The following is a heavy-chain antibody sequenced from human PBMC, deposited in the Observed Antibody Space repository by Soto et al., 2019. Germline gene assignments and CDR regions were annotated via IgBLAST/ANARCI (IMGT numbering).Heavy chain of an antibody. CDR3: AKEGSIVVVPATWFDP. V-gene: IGHV3-23*01. CDR2: ISGSGGST. D-gene: IGHD2-2*01. Sequence: GGSLRLSCAASGFTFSSYAMSWVRQAPGKGLEWVSAISGSGGSTYYADSVKGRFTISRDNSKNTLYLQMNSLRAGDTAVYYCAKEGSIVVVPATWFDPWGQGTLVTVSS. J-gene: IGHJ5*02. CDR1: GFTFSSYA.